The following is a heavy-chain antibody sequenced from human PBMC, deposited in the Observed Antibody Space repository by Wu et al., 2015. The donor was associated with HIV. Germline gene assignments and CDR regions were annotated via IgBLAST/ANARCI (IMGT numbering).Heavy chain of an antibody. Sequence: QVQLVQSGAEVKKPGSSVKVSCKASGGTFSSYAISWVRQAPGQGLEWMGGIIPIFGTANYAQKFQGRVTITADESTSTAYMELSSLRSEDTAVYYCATNPRYCSGGSCSPNYYYYYYMDVWGKGTTVTVSS. J-gene: IGHJ6*03. D-gene: IGHD2-15*01. CDR2: IIPIFGTA. CDR3: ATNPRYCSGGSCSPNYYYYYYMDV. V-gene: IGHV1-69*12. CDR1: GGTFSSYA.